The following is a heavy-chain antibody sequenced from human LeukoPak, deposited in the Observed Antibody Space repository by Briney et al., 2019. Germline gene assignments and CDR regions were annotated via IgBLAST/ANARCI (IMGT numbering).Heavy chain of an antibody. D-gene: IGHD3-9*01. J-gene: IGHJ4*02. CDR2: IRYNGNNQ. CDR3: AKELPVLRYFDWLPCFDY. V-gene: IGHV3-30*02. Sequence: GGSLRLSCAASGFTFNNYGMHWVRQAPGKGLEWVAFIRYNGNNQYYADSVKGRFTISRDNSKNTLYLQMNSLKGDDTAVYYCAKELPVLRYFDWLPCFDYWGQGTLVTVSS. CDR1: GFTFNNYG.